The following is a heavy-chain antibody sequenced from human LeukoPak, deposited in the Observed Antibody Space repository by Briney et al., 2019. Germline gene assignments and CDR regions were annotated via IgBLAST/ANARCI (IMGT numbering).Heavy chain of an antibody. V-gene: IGHV3-15*01. CDR1: GFTFSYAW. J-gene: IGHJ4*02. CDR2: FKSKADGGTT. Sequence: GVSLRLSCAASGFTFSYAWMNWVPQAPGKGREWVGRFKSKADGGTTDYAAPVKDRFTISREESKNTFYLQMNSLKTEDTAVYYCTTGVAVAGTRVDYWGQGTLVTVSS. CDR3: TTGVAVAGTRVDY. D-gene: IGHD6-19*01.